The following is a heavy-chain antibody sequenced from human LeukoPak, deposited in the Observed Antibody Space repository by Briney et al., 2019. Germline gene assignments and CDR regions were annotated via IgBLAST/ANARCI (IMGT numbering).Heavy chain of an antibody. Sequence: PGGSLRLSCAASGFTFSSYGMSWVRQAPGKGLEWVSAISGSGGSTYYADSVKGRFTISRDNSKNTLYLQMNSLRAEDTAVYYCAKDREGLRYFDWLSYYWGQGTLVTVSS. CDR1: GFTFSSYG. CDR3: AKDREGLRYFDWLSYY. V-gene: IGHV3-23*01. D-gene: IGHD3-9*01. J-gene: IGHJ4*02. CDR2: ISGSGGST.